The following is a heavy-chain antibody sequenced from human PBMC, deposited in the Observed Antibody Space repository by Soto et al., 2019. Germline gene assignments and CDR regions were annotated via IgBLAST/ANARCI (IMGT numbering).Heavy chain of an antibody. J-gene: IGHJ4*02. D-gene: IGHD3-10*01. CDR3: ARGRGVLLWFGELTTPWYDY. CDR1: GGSFSGYY. CDR2: NNHSGST. Sequence: TSETLCLTCAVYGGSFSGYYWSWIRQPPGKGLVWIAENNHSGSTNYTPSLKSRLTISVDTSKNQFSLKLSSVTAADTAVYYCARGRGVLLWFGELTTPWYDYWGQGTLVTVSS. V-gene: IGHV4-34*01.